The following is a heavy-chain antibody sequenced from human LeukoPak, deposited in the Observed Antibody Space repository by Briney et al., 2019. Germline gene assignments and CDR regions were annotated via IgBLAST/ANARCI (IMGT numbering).Heavy chain of an antibody. V-gene: IGHV4-34*01. Sequence: SETLSLTCAVYGGSFSGYYWNWIRQPPGKGLEWIGEINHSGRTNYNPSLKSRVTISVDTSKNQFSLKLSSVTAADTAVYYCVRHSSGWEGFDYWGQGTLVTVSS. D-gene: IGHD6-19*01. CDR2: INHSGRT. J-gene: IGHJ4*02. CDR3: VRHSSGWEGFDY. CDR1: GGSFSGYY.